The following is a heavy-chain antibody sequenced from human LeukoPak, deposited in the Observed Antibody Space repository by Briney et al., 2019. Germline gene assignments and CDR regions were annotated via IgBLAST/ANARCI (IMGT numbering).Heavy chain of an antibody. CDR3: ARDSVNLDAFDI. CDR1: GGSISSGSYY. CDR2: IYTSGST. Sequence: SETLSLTCTVSGGSISSGSYYWSWIRQPAGKGLEWIGRIYTSGSTNYNPSLKSRVTISVDTSKNQFSLKLSSVTAADTAVYYCARDSVNLDAFDIWGQGTMVTVSS. J-gene: IGHJ3*02. V-gene: IGHV4-61*02. D-gene: IGHD4-17*01.